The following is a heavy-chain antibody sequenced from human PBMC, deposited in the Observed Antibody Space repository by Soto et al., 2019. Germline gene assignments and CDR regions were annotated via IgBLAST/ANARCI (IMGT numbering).Heavy chain of an antibody. V-gene: IGHV4-34*01. D-gene: IGHD3-9*01. CDR3: ARGRPTDILNGLYYYYYYGMDV. J-gene: IGHJ6*02. CDR1: GPSFSGYD. CDR2: INHSGST. Sequence: TLELTFAVYGPSFSGYDVSWIRQPPGKGLEWIGEINHSGSTNYNPPLKSRVTISVDTSKNQFSLKLSSVTAADTAVYYCARGRPTDILNGLYYYYYYGMDVWGQGTTVTVSS.